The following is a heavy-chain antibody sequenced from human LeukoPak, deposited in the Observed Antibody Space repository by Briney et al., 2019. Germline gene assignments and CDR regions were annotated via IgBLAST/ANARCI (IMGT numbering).Heavy chain of an antibody. Sequence: GASVKVSRKVSGYTLTELSMHWVRQAPGKGLEWMGGFDPEDGETIYAQKFQGRVTMTEDTSTDTAYMELSSLRSEDTAVYYCATTRTEGYYFDYWGQGTLVTVSS. CDR2: FDPEDGET. CDR3: ATTRTEGYYFDY. CDR1: GYTLTELS. V-gene: IGHV1-24*01. J-gene: IGHJ4*02.